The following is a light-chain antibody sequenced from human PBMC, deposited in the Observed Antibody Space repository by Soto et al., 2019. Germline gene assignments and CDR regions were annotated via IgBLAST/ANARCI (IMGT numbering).Light chain of an antibody. Sequence: QSALTQPASVSGSPGQSITISCTGTSCDVGGYNYVSWYQQHPGKAPKLMIYEVSKRPSGVSNRFSGSKSGNTASLTISGLQAEDEADYYCSSYTSSSTRVFGGGTKLTVL. J-gene: IGLJ2*01. V-gene: IGLV2-14*01. CDR1: SCDVGGYNY. CDR3: SSYTSSSTRV. CDR2: EVS.